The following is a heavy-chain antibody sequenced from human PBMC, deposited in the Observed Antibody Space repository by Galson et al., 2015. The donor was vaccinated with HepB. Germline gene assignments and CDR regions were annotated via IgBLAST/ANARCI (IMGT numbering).Heavy chain of an antibody. J-gene: IGHJ4*02. CDR1: GFTVNRYW. CDR3: ARDPGGGGYDLDY. CDR2: INSDGSGT. V-gene: IGHV3-74*01. Sequence: SLRLSCAVSGFTVNRYWMHWVRHAPGKGLVWVARINSDGSGTAYADFVRGRFTISRDNARKRLYLQMNGLKVEDTAVYYCARDPGGGGYDLDYWGQGTQVSVAS. D-gene: IGHD5-12*01.